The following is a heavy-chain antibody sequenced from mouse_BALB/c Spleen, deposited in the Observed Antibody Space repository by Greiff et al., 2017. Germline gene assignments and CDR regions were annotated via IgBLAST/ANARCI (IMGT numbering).Heavy chain of an antibody. CDR3: ARFDGYYGNYFDY. CDR2: IYPGNVNT. J-gene: IGHJ2*01. CDR1: GYTFTIYY. Sequence: QVQLQQSGPELVKPGASVRISCKASGYTFTIYYIHWVKQRPGQGLEWIGWIYPGNVNTKYNEKFKGKATLTADKSSSTAYMQLSSLTSEDSAVYFCARFDGYYGNYFDYWGQGTTLTVSS. D-gene: IGHD2-3*01. V-gene: IGHV1S56*01.